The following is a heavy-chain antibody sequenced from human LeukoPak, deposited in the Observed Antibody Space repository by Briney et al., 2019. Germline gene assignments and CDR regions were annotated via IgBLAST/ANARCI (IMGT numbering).Heavy chain of an antibody. CDR2: MNPNSGNT. D-gene: IGHD2-15*01. CDR1: GYTFTSYD. CDR3: ARDRRSYCSGSSCDSGADY. V-gene: IGHV1-8*01. Sequence: ASVKVSCKASGYTFTSYDINWVRQATGQGLEWMGWMNPNSGNTGYAQKFQGRVTMTRNTSISTAYMELSSLRSEDTAVYYCARDRRSYCSGSSCDSGADYWGQGTLVTVSS. J-gene: IGHJ4*02.